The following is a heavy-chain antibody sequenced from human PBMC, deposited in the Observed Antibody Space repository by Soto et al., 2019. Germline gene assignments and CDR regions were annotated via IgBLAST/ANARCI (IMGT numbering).Heavy chain of an antibody. CDR2: INHSGTT. V-gene: IGHV4-34*09. J-gene: IGHJ4*02. D-gene: IGHD5-12*01. CDR1: GASLSDNY. CDR3: ARAGVVATVRLPFDF. Sequence: PSETLSLTCAVYGASLSDNYCNCLRQPPGQGLEWIGDINHSGTTNYNPSLQSRITMSIDTSKNQFSLRLTSVTAADTAVYYCARAGVVATVRLPFDFWGRGTLVTVSS.